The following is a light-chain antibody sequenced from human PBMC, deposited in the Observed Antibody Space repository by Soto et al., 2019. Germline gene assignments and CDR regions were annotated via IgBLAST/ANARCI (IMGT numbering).Light chain of an antibody. CDR2: EGS. CDR3: CSYAGSSTPV. CDR1: SSDVGSYNL. Sequence: QSVLTQPASVSGSPGQSITISCTGTSSDVGSYNLVSWYQQHPGKAPKLMIYEGSKRPSGVSNRFSGSKSGNTASLTTSGLQAEDEADYYCCSYAGSSTPVFGGGTKVTVL. V-gene: IGLV2-23*01. J-gene: IGLJ2*01.